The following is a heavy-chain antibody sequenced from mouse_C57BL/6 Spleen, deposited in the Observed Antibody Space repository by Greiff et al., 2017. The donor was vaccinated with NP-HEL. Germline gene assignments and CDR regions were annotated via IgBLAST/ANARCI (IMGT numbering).Heavy chain of an antibody. CDR1: VYTFTSYW. Sequence: QVQLQQPGAELVRPGTSVKLSCKASVYTFTSYWMHWVKQRPGQGLEWIGVIDPSDSYTNYNQKFKGKATLTVDTSSSTAYMQLSSLTSEDSAVYYCARGDGYYVSYWGQGTTLTVSS. V-gene: IGHV1-59*01. D-gene: IGHD2-3*01. CDR2: IDPSDSYT. CDR3: ARGDGYYVSY. J-gene: IGHJ2*01.